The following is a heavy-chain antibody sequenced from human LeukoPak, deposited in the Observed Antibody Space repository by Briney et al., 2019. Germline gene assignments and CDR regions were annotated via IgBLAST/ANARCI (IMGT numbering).Heavy chain of an antibody. CDR2: ISAYNGNT. CDR1: GYTFTSYG. CDR3: TRDSPQLLLCRYDY. J-gene: IGHJ4*02. V-gene: IGHV1-18*01. D-gene: IGHD3-10*02. Sequence: RASVKVSCKASGYTFTSYGISWVRQAPGQGLEWMGWISAYNGNTNYAQKLQGRVTMTTDTSTSTAYMELRSLRSDDTAVYYCTRDSPQLLLCRYDYWGEGTLVTASP.